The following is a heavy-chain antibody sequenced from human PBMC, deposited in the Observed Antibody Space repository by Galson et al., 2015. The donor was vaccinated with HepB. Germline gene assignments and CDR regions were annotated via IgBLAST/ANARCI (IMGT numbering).Heavy chain of an antibody. J-gene: IGHJ4*02. CDR1: GVTFHTYA. Sequence: SLRLSCAASGVTFHTYAMNWVRQAPGKGLEWVSSIDGTTAYTYYADSVKGRFTISRDNAKNSLFLQMNSLRAEDTAIYYCVARDGDKVLDYWGQGTQVTVSS. CDR3: VARDGDKVLDY. CDR2: IDGTTAYT. V-gene: IGHV3-21*01. D-gene: IGHD5-24*01.